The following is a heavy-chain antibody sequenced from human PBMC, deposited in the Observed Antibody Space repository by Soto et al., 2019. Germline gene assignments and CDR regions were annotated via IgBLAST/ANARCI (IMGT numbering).Heavy chain of an antibody. V-gene: IGHV4-31*03. CDR2: IYYSGST. J-gene: IGHJ4*02. Sequence: PSETLSLTCTVSGGSISSGGYYWSWIRQHPGKGLEWIGYIYYSGSTYYNPSLKSRVTISVDTSKDQFSLKLSSVTAADTAVYYCARDRGGNPDYWGQGTLVTVSS. D-gene: IGHD2-15*01. CDR1: GGSISSGGYY. CDR3: ARDRGGNPDY.